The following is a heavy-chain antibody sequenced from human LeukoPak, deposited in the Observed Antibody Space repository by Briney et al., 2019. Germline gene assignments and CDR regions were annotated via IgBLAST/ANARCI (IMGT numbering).Heavy chain of an antibody. V-gene: IGHV4-61*02. Sequence: SQTLSLTCTASGGSISSGSYYWSWIRQPAGKGLEWIGRIYTSGSTNYNPSLKSRVTISVDTSKNQFSLKLSSVTAADTAVYYCAREVVRGVVDYWGQGTLVTVSS. D-gene: IGHD3-10*01. CDR2: IYTSGST. CDR3: AREVVRGVVDY. J-gene: IGHJ4*02. CDR1: GGSISSGSYY.